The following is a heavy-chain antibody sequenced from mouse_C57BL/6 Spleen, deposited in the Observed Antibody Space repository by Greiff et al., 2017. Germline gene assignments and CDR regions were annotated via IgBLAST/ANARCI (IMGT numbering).Heavy chain of an antibody. Sequence: EVHLVESGGGLVKPGGSLKLSCAASGFTFSSYAMSWVRQTPEKRLEWVATISDGGSYTYYPDNVKGRFTISRDNAKNNLYLQMSHLKSEDTAMYYCARGGDYYGSSSHFDYWGQGTTLTVSS. J-gene: IGHJ2*01. D-gene: IGHD1-1*01. V-gene: IGHV5-4*01. CDR1: GFTFSSYA. CDR2: ISDGGSYT. CDR3: ARGGDYYGSSSHFDY.